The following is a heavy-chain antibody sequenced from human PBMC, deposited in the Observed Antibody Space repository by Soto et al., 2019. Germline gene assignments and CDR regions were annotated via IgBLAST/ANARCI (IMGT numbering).Heavy chain of an antibody. CDR1: GFTVSNNY. J-gene: IGHJ4*02. Sequence: EVQLVESGGGLIQPGGSLRLSCAVSGFTVSNNYMSWVRQAPGKGLEGVSVIYSGGYTAYGDSVKGRFTISRDNSKNTIYLKRNTRGADARAVYYWATDPGGGGYWGQGTLVTVSS. V-gene: IGHV3-53*01. CDR3: ATDPGGGGY. D-gene: IGHD3-10*01. CDR2: IYSGGYT.